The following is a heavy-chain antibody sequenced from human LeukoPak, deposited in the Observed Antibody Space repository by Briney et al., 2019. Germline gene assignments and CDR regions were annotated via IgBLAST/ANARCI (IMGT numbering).Heavy chain of an antibody. CDR2: IRSDGSDK. V-gene: IGHV3-30*02. CDR3: AKHDRSSDY. J-gene: IGHJ4*02. D-gene: IGHD3-22*01. Sequence: PGGSLRLSCAASGFIFGTYGMHWVRQAPGKGLEWVAFIRSDGSDKSYAGSVMGRFTISRDNSKNTLYLQMNTLRAEDTAVYYCAKHDRSSDYWGQGTLVTVSS. CDR1: GFIFGTYG.